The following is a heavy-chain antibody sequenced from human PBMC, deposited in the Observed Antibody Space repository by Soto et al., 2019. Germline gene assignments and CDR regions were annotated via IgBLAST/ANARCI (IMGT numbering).Heavy chain of an antibody. Sequence: PSETLSLTCTVSGGSISSYYWNWIRQPPGKGLEWIGSIYYSGTTNYSPSLRSRVTISVDTSKNQFSLRLSSVTAADTAMYYCARHPSQDSRAKAFDIWGQGTVVTV. CDR3: ARHPSQDSRAKAFDI. CDR1: GGSISSYY. V-gene: IGHV4-59*08. CDR2: IYYSGTT. J-gene: IGHJ3*02.